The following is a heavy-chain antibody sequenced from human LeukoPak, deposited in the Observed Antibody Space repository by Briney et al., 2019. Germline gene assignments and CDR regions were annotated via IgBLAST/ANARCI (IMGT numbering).Heavy chain of an antibody. J-gene: IGHJ5*02. D-gene: IGHD2-2*01. CDR2: IYYSGST. V-gene: IGHV4-39*01. CDR1: GGSISSSSYY. Sequence: SETLSLTCTVSGGSISSSSYYWGWIRQPPGKGLEWIGSIYYSGSTYYNPSLKSRVTISVDTSKNQFSLKLSSVTAADTAVYYCAGGGYCSSTSCYVVSSWFDPWGQGTLVSVSS. CDR3: AGGGYCSSTSCYVVSSWFDP.